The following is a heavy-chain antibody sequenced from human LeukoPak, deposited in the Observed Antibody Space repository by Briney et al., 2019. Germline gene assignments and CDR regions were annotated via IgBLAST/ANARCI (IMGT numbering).Heavy chain of an antibody. CDR3: ARNTYYYDSGGSYPHGALDY. J-gene: IGHJ4*02. CDR1: GGSISSSGYY. V-gene: IGHV4-39*07. D-gene: IGHD3-22*01. Sequence: PSETLSLTCTVSGGSISSSGYYWGWIRQPPGKGLELIGSIYYSGNTYYNPSLMSRVTISVDASRNQFSLKLSSVTAADTAVYYCARNTYYYDSGGSYPHGALDYWGQGTLVTVSS. CDR2: IYYSGNT.